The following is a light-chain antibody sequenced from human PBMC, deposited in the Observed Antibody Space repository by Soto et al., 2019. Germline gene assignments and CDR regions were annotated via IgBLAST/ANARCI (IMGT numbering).Light chain of an antibody. CDR3: SSYTSTMTKG. J-gene: IGLJ1*01. V-gene: IGLV2-14*03. CDR2: DVV. Sequence: QSVLTQPASVSGSPGQSITISCTGTSSEVGGFNSVSWYQLRPGTAPKLILYDVVDRPSGVSYRFSGSKSGNTASLTISGLQAADEADYFCSSYTSTMTKGFGSGTKVTVL. CDR1: SSEVGGFNS.